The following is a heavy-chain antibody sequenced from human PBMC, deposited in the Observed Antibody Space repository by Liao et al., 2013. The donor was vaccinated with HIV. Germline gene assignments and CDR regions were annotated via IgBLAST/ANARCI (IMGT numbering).Heavy chain of an antibody. CDR1: GGSISSGGYS. J-gene: IGHJ4*02. V-gene: IGHV4-30-2*01. CDR2: IYHSGST. D-gene: IGHD2-15*01. CDR3: ARDAPPRDIPFFVY. Sequence: QLQLQESGSGLVKPSQTLSLTCAVSGGSISSGGYSWSWIRQPPGKGLEWIGNIYHSGSTSYNPSLKSRVTISVDTSKNQFSLKLSSVTAADTAVYYCARDAPPRDIPFFVYWGQGTLVTVSS.